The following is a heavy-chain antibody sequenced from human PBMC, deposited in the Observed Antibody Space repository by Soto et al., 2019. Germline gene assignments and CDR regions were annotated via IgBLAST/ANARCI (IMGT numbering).Heavy chain of an antibody. D-gene: IGHD3-10*01. CDR1: GGSISSGGYS. J-gene: IGHJ4*02. CDR3: AAGGGLPWYY. CDR2: IYHSGST. Sequence: QLQLQESGSGLVKPSQTLSLTCAVSGGSISSGGYSWSWIRQPPGKGLEWIGYIYHSGSTYYNPSLKRRVTISVARSTNQFSLKLSSVTAADTAVYYCAAGGGLPWYYWGQGTLVTVSS. V-gene: IGHV4-30-2*01.